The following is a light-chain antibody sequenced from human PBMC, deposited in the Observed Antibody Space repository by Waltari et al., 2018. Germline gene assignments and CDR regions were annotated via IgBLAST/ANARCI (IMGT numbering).Light chain of an antibody. J-gene: IGKJ5*01. CDR3: QQYNRWPPIT. V-gene: IGKV3-15*01. Sequence: EVVMTQSPATLSVFPGESATLSCRASQTVATNLAWYQQRPGQAPRLLIFDSSTRAPSVAAKFSGSGSGTEFTLTIRSLQSADSAIYYCQQYNRWPPITFGQGTRLEI. CDR1: QTVATN. CDR2: DSS.